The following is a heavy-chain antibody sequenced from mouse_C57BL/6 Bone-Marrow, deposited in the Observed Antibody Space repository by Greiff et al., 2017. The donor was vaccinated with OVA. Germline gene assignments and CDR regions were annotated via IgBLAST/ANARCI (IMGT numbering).Heavy chain of an antibody. CDR2: ISDGGSYT. D-gene: IGHD1-1*01. Sequence: EVKLMESGGGLVKPGGSLKLSCAASGFTFSSYAMSWVRQTPEKRLEWVATISDGGSYTYYPANVKGRFTIYRDNAKNNLYLQMSHLKSEDTAMYYCARVFIYYDGSSSFAYWGQGTLVTVSA. J-gene: IGHJ3*01. V-gene: IGHV5-4*03. CDR3: ARVFIYYDGSSSFAY. CDR1: GFTFSSYA.